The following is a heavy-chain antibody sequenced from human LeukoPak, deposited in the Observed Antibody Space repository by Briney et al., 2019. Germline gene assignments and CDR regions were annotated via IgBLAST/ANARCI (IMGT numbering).Heavy chain of an antibody. D-gene: IGHD4-17*01. CDR1: GFTFSSYA. V-gene: IGHV3-23*01. J-gene: IGHJ4*02. Sequence: GGSLRLSCAASGFTFSSYAMSWVRQAPGKGLEWVSAISGSGGSTYYADSVKGRFTISRDNSKNTLYLQMNSLRAKDTAVYYCANSDYGVPRYYFDYWGQGTLVTVSS. CDR2: ISGSGGST. CDR3: ANSDYGVPRYYFDY.